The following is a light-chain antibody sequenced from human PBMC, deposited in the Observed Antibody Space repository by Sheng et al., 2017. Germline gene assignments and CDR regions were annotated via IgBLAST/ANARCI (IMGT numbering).Light chain of an antibody. CDR2: GAS. J-gene: IGKJ1*01. CDR3: QQYNTWPPWT. CDR1: QSVGSN. Sequence: EIVMTQSPATLSVSPGGRATLSCRASQSVGSNLAWYQQKSGQAPRLLMYGASTRATGMPARFSGRGSGTEFTLTISSLQSEDSAVYYCQQYNTWPPWTFGQGPRWKSN. V-gene: IGKV3-15*01.